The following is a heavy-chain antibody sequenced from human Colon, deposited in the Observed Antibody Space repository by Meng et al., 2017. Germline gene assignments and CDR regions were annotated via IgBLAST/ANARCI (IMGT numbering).Heavy chain of an antibody. CDR3: AEESACGWYPIDS. J-gene: IGHJ4*02. Sequence: GESLKISCAASAFAFSNYAMTWVRQAPGKGLEWVAAIVYNGSATYYADSVKGRFTISRDNSKNTVYLQMISLRAEDTAIYYCAEESACGWYPIDSWGQGTLVTVSS. CDR2: IVYNGSAT. D-gene: IGHD6-19*01. V-gene: IGHV3-23*01. CDR1: AFAFSNYA.